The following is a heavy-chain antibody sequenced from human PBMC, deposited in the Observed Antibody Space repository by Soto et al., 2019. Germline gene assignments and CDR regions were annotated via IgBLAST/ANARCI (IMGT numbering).Heavy chain of an antibody. CDR1: HGSISLDRFY. CDR2: ISHSGLT. D-gene: IGHD1-26*01. Sequence: QVELQESGPGLVKPSETLSLTCTVSHGSISLDRFYWTWIRQPPGKGLEWIGYISHSGLTKYNPSLENRVTISADSSHNQFSLKLKSVTAADTAVYYCAREFSSANINYFDFWGQGTLVSVSS. V-gene: IGHV4-61*01. J-gene: IGHJ4*02. CDR3: AREFSSANINYFDF.